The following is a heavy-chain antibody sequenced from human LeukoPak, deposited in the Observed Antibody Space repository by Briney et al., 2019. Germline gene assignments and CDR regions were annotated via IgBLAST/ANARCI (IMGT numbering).Heavy chain of an antibody. CDR2: IYPGDSDT. D-gene: IGHD6-6*01. V-gene: IGHV5-51*01. CDR1: GYSFASFW. J-gene: IGHJ6*03. CDR3: ARQKSIAARPSYYYMDV. Sequence: GESLKISCKGSGYSFASFWIAWVRQMPGKGLEWMGIIYPGDSDTRYSPSFQGKVTISADKSISTAYLQWSSLKASDTAMYYCARQKSIAARPSYYYMDVWGKGTTVTVSS.